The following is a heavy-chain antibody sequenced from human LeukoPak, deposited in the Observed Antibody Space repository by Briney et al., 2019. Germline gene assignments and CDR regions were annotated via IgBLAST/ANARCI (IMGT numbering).Heavy chain of an antibody. J-gene: IGHJ5*02. CDR2: INIRSDYI. V-gene: IGHV3-21*01. Sequence: GGSLRLSCAASGFTFSSYSMNWIRQAPGKGLEWVSSINIRSDYIYYADSVKGRFTISRDNAKNSLYLQMNSLRVEDTGVYYCAGSIGSWYDPWGLGTMVTVSS. D-gene: IGHD2-15*01. CDR3: AGSIGSWYDP. CDR1: GFTFSSYS.